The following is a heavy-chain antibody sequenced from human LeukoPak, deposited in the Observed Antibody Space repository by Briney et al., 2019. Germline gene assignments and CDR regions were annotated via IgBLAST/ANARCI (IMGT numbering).Heavy chain of an antibody. Sequence: ASVKVSCKASGYTFTSQDINWVRQATGQGLEWMGIINPSGGSTSYAQKFQGRVTITRNTSISTAYMELSSLRSEDTAVYYCATEATGSYDENWFDPWGQGTLVTVSS. D-gene: IGHD1-26*01. J-gene: IGHJ5*02. V-gene: IGHV1-8*01. CDR1: GYTFTSQD. CDR3: ATEATGSYDENWFDP. CDR2: INPSGGST.